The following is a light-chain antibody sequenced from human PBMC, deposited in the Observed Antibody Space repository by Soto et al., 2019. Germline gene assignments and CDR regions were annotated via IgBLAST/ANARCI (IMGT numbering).Light chain of an antibody. CDR1: QRIRSS. CDR3: QNYKHRSYT. J-gene: IGKJ2*01. V-gene: IGKV3-15*01. CDR2: GAS. Sequence: ELGVPQSPTTLSLSPRERAALSCRSVQRIRSSLARYRQKPGHDPRLIIYGASTRATDAPARFSGCGSGTGFPLNLSSPQSEVFLVLYRQNYKHRSYTIRQGTK.